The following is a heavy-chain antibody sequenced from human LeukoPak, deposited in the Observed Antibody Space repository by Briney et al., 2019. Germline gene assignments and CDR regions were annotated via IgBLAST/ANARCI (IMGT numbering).Heavy chain of an antibody. CDR2: IIPLYGIT. Sequence: GSSVKASCKASGGTFSRSPLSWVRQAPGQGLEWVGAIIPLYGITNYTEKFQGRVTITTDESTNTAYMEVSSLRLEDTAVYYCARDRVGGASDWGQGTLVTVSS. D-gene: IGHD3-3*01. V-gene: IGHV1-69*05. CDR3: ARDRVGGASD. J-gene: IGHJ4*02. CDR1: GGTFSRSP.